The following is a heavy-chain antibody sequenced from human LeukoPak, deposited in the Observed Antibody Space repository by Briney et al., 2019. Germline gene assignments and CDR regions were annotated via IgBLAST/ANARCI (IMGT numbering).Heavy chain of an antibody. J-gene: IGHJ5*02. D-gene: IGHD3-22*01. CDR1: GFTFSNAW. CDR2: INSDGINT. V-gene: IGHV3-74*01. CDR3: ARDLGQYYDTSDNWFDP. Sequence: GGSLRLSCAASGFTFSNAWMSWVRQAPGKGLVWVSRINSDGINTSYADSVKGRFTISRDNAKNTLNLQMNSLRAEDTAVYYCARDLGQYYDTSDNWFDPWGQGTLVTVSS.